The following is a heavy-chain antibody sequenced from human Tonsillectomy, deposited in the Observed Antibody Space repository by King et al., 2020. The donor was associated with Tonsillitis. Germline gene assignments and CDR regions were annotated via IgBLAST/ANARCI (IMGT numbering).Heavy chain of an antibody. D-gene: IGHD3-10*01. V-gene: IGHV5-10-1*03. Sequence: VQLVESGAELKKPGESLRISCQGSGYSFASQWITWVRQMPGKGLEWMGRIDPSDSYTKYSPSFQGHVTISADESISTAYLQWSSLKASDTAIYYCARRDHYYGTGSSPFGMDVWGQGTPVTVSS. CDR3: ARRDHYYGTGSSPFGMDV. CDR1: GYSFASQW. CDR2: IDPSDSYT. J-gene: IGHJ6*02.